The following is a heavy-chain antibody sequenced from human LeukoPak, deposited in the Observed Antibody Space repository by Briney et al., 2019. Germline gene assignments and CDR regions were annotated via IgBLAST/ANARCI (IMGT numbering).Heavy chain of an antibody. CDR1: GSRFTSYW. V-gene: IGHV5-51*01. J-gene: IGHJ5*02. Sequence: GAALQISSQGFGSRFTSYWIGWVRPLPGKGMGGMGVIYPGDSRIRYNPSFQGQVTISVDKSISTAYLQWVSLRASDSAMYYCACRDLTSTWSFPWGQGTLVTVSS. CDR3: ACRDLTSTWSFP. D-gene: IGHD6-13*01. CDR2: IYPGDSRI.